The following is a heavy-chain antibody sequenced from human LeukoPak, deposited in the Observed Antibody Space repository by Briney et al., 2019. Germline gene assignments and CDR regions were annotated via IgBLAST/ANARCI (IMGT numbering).Heavy chain of an antibody. J-gene: IGHJ5*02. CDR3: ARDVPNWFDP. D-gene: IGHD6-6*01. CDR1: GGTFSSYA. CDR2: INPNSGGT. Sequence: ASVKVSCKASGGTFSSYAISWVRQAPGQGLEWMGWINPNSGGTNYAQKFQGRVTMTRDTSISTAYMELSRLRSDDTAVYYCARDVPNWFDPWGQGTLVTVSS. V-gene: IGHV1-2*02.